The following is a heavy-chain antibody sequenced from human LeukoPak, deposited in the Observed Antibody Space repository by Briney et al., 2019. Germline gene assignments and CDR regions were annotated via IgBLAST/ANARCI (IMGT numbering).Heavy chain of an antibody. V-gene: IGHV1-18*01. CDR3: ASRSSRWYVDAFDI. CDR1: GYTFTSYG. CDR2: ISAYNGNT. Sequence: ASVKVSCEASGYTFTSYGISWVRQAPGQGLEWMGWISAYNGNTNYAQKLQGRVTMTTDTSTSTAYMELRSLRSDDTAVYYCASRSSRWYVDAFDIWGQGTMVTVSS. D-gene: IGHD6-13*01. J-gene: IGHJ3*02.